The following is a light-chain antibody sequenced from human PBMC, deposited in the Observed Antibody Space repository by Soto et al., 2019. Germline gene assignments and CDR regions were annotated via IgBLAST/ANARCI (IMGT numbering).Light chain of an antibody. J-gene: IGLJ2*01. CDR1: SSDVGGYSY. CDR2: EVS. CDR3: SSYTSSSTRVV. Sequence: QSVLTQPASVSGSPGQSITISCTGTSSDVGGYSYVSWYQQHPGKAPKLMIYEVSNRPSGVSNRFSGSKSGNTASLTISGLQAEDEADYYCSSYTSSSTRVVFGGGTKLTVL. V-gene: IGLV2-14*01.